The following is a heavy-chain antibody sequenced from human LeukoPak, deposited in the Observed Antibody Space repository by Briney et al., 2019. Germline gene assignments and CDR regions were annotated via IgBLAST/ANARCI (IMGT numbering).Heavy chain of an antibody. CDR2: ISSSRNYI. CDR1: GFTFSHYS. Sequence: GGSLRLSCAASGFTFSHYSLNWVRPAPRNGVEWGSSISSSRNYIYYADSVRGRSSISRDNAKNSVYLQMNSLRAEDTAVYYCARVRARYGVVVAATSDYWGQGTLVTVSS. D-gene: IGHD2-15*01. J-gene: IGHJ4*02. CDR3: ARVRARYGVVVAATSDY. V-gene: IGHV3-21*01.